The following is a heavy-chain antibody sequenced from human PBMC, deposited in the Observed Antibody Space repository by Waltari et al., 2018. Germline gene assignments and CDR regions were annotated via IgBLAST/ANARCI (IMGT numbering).Heavy chain of an antibody. V-gene: IGHV3-74*01. D-gene: IGHD1-26*01. CDR2: INSDGSST. Sequence: EVQLVASGGGLVQPGGSLRLSCAASGFTLRSYWMHWVRQAPGKGLVLVSRINSDGSSTSYADSVKGRFTISRDNAKNTLYPQMNSLRAEDTAVYYCARAKGVGASSIFDYWGQGTLVTVSS. CDR3: ARAKGVGASSIFDY. CDR1: GFTLRSYW. J-gene: IGHJ4*02.